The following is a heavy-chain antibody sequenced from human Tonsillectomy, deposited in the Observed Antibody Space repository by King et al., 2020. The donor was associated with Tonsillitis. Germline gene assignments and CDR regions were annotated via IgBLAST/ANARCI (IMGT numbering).Heavy chain of an antibody. CDR3: AKDSMVRKGFNY. D-gene: IGHD3-10*01. J-gene: IGHJ4*02. CDR1: GFTFSSYG. V-gene: IGHV3-30*02. Sequence: QLVQSGGGVVQPGGSLRLSCAASGFTFSSYGMHWVRQAPGKGLEWVAFIRYDGSNKYYADSVKGRFTISRENTKNTLYLQMNSLRAEDTAMYYCAKDSMVRKGFNYWGQGTLVTVSS. CDR2: IRYDGSNK.